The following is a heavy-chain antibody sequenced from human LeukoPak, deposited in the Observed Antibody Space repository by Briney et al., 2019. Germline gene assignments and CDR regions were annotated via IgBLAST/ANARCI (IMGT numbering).Heavy chain of an antibody. CDR3: ARVRHYYDSSGSRNWFDP. CDR2: IYTSGST. V-gene: IGHV4-61*02. Sequence: PSQTLSLTCTVPGGSISSGSYYWSWIRQPAGKGLEWIGRIYTSGSTNYNPSLKSRVTISVDTSKNQFSLKLSSVTAADTAVYYCARVRHYYDSSGSRNWFDPWGQGTLVTVSS. CDR1: GGSISSGSYY. J-gene: IGHJ5*02. D-gene: IGHD3-22*01.